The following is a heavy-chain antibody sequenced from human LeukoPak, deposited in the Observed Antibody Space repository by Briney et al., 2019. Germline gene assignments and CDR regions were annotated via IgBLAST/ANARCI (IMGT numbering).Heavy chain of an antibody. J-gene: IGHJ6*03. V-gene: IGHV4-59*01. CDR1: GGSISNSY. Sequence: SETLSLTCTVSGGSISNSYWSWIRQPPGKGLEWIGYIYYSGSTNYNPSLKSRVTISVDTSKNQFSLKLSSVTAADTAVYYCARTSAADDFWSGYEYYMDVWGKGTTVTVSS. CDR3: ARTSAADDFWSGYEYYMDV. CDR2: IYYSGST. D-gene: IGHD3-3*01.